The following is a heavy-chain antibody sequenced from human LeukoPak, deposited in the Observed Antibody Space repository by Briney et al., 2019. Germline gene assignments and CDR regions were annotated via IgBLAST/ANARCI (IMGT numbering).Heavy chain of an antibody. D-gene: IGHD3-16*01. CDR1: GGSISTSNYY. CDR3: ARESGSYLWRSWLNP. CDR2: NFYSGST. Sequence: PSETLSLTCTVSGGSISTSNYYWGWIPQPPGKGLEWIVNNFYSGSTYSSPSLKSRVTISLDTPRNQFSLKLNSVTAADTAVYYCARESGSYLWRSWLNPWGQEPWSPSPQ. V-gene: IGHV4-39*07. J-gene: IGHJ5*02.